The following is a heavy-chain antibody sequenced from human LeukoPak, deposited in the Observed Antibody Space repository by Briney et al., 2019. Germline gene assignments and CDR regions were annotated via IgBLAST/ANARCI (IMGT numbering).Heavy chain of an antibody. CDR2: IYSGGST. J-gene: IGHJ3*02. V-gene: IGHV3-66*01. CDR3: ARDSYSGYDRRAFDI. D-gene: IGHD5-12*01. Sequence: PGGSLRLSCAASGFTVSSNYMSWVRQAPGKGLEWVSVIYSGGSTYYADSVKGRFTISRDNSKNTLYLQMNSLRAEDTAVYYCARDSYSGYDRRAFDIWGQGTMVTVSS. CDR1: GFTVSSNY.